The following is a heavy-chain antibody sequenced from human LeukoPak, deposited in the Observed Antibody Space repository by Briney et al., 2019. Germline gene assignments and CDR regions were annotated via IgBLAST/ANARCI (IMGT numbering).Heavy chain of an antibody. J-gene: IGHJ4*02. D-gene: IGHD5-18*01. CDR1: GFTFSSYS. CDR2: ISSSTNTI. CDR3: ANVPWMQPMGQFNY. V-gene: IGHV3-48*01. Sequence: GWSLRLSCAASGFTFSSYSMNWVRQAPGKGLEGVSYISSSTNTIYYADSVKGRFTISRDNSKNTLFLQMNNLRADDTAVYYCANVPWMQPMGQFNYWGQGTLVTVSS.